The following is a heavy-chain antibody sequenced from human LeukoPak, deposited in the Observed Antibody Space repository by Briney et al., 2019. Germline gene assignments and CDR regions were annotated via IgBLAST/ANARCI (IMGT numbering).Heavy chain of an antibody. Sequence: SETLSLTCTVSGGSISSGGYYWSWIRQPPGKGLEWIGYIYHSGSTYYNPSLKSRVTISVDRSKNQFSLKLSSVTAADTAVYYCARDGGSSQLDYWGQGTLVTVSS. J-gene: IGHJ4*02. V-gene: IGHV4-30-2*01. D-gene: IGHD6-13*01. CDR2: IYHSGST. CDR3: ARDGGSSQLDY. CDR1: GGSISSGGYY.